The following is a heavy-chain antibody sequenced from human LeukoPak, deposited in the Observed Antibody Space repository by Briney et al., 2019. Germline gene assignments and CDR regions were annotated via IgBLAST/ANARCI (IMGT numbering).Heavy chain of an antibody. CDR2: ISSSSSYI. CDR1: GFTFSSYS. V-gene: IGHV3-21*01. D-gene: IGHD2-2*01. J-gene: IGHJ4*02. Sequence: PGGSLRLSYAASGFTFSSYSMNWVRQAPGKGLEWVSSISSSSSYIYYADSVKGRFTISRDNAKNSLYLQMNSLRAEDTAVYYCARGPRASSTSCYYWGQGTLVTVSS. CDR3: ARGPRASSTSCYY.